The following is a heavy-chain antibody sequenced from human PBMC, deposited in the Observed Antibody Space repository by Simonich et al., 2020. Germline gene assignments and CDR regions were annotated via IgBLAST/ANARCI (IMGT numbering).Heavy chain of an antibody. V-gene: IGHV4-34*01. CDR1: GGSFSGYY. J-gene: IGHJ6*02. CDR2: INHSGST. CDR3: ARHRLVDGTTGTTGVDYYYGMDV. Sequence: QVQLQQWGAGLLKPSETLSLTCAVYGGSFSGYYWSWIRQPPGKGLGWIGEINHSGSTNYNPALKSQVTISVDTSKNQFSRKLSSVTAADTAVYYCARHRLVDGTTGTTGVDYYYGMDVWGQGTTVTVSS. D-gene: IGHD1-1*01.